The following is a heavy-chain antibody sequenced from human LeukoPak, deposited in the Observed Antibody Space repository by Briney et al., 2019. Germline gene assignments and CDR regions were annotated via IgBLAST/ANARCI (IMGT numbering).Heavy chain of an antibody. D-gene: IGHD6-13*01. Sequence: GGSLRLSCAASGFIFSSYSMNWVRQAPGKGLEWVSSISSSSTYIYYADSVKGRFTISRDNSKNTLYLQMNTLRADDTAVYYCAKDHGSSDWYYFDYWGQGTLVTVSS. J-gene: IGHJ4*02. CDR1: GFIFSSYS. CDR2: ISSSSTYI. V-gene: IGHV3-21*03. CDR3: AKDHGSSDWYYFDY.